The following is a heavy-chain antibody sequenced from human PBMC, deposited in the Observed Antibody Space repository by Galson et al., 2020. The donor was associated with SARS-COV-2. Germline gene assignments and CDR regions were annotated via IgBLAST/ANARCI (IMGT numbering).Heavy chain of an antibody. V-gene: IGHV3-21*01. CDR3: VRVGGMATTPDYYYYYGLDV. D-gene: IGHD3-16*01. J-gene: IGHJ6*02. Sequence: GGSLRLSCAASGFPFRSYSMNWVRQAPGKGLAWVSSISAGSTYIYYADSVKGRSSISRDNAKDSLFLQMNSLRAEDTAVYYCVRVGGMATTPDYYYYYGLDVWGQGITVTVSS. CDR1: GFPFRSYS. CDR2: ISAGSTYI.